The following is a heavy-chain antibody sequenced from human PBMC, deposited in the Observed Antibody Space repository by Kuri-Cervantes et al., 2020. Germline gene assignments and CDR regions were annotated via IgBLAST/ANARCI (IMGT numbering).Heavy chain of an antibody. D-gene: IGHD3-10*01. CDR3: AREALSPLIWSSGSGWFDP. V-gene: IGHV1-2*02. CDR1: GYTFTGYY. CDR2: INPNSGGT. J-gene: IGHJ5*02. Sequence: ASVKVSCKASGYTFTGYYMHWVRQAPGQGLEWMGWINPNSGGTNYAQKFQGRVTMTRDTSISTAYMELSRLRSDDTAVYYCAREALSPLIWSSGSGWFDPWGQGTLVTVSS.